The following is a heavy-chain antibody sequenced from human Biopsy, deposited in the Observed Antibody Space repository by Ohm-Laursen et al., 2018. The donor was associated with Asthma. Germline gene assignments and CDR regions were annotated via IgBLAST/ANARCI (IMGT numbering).Heavy chain of an antibody. J-gene: IGHJ3*02. V-gene: IGHV3-30*03. Sequence: SLRLSCTASGFVFSQCGMHWVRQGPGKGLEWVALVSSDGHNKYYEDSVKGRFTISRDNSRNKLYLQINSLTVEDSAVYFCARQSGQEYGDSIPFDTWGQGTKVAVSS. CDR1: GFVFSQCG. CDR2: VSSDGHNK. CDR3: ARQSGQEYGDSIPFDT. D-gene: IGHD3-22*01.